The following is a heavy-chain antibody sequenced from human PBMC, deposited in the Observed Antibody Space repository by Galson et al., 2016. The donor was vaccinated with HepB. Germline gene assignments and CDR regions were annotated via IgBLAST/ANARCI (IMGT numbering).Heavy chain of an antibody. V-gene: IGHV3-15*07. CDR3: TTDTNLLFHWFDP. CDR1: GFSFSKAW. J-gene: IGHJ5*02. CDR2: IKSKTDGGTT. Sequence: SLRLSCAASGFSFSKAWMNWVRQAPGKGLEWVGRIKSKTDGGTTDYAAPVKGRFTISRDDSKNTLYLQMNSLITEDTAVYYCTTDTNLLFHWFDPWGQGTLVTVSS. D-gene: IGHD2-2*01.